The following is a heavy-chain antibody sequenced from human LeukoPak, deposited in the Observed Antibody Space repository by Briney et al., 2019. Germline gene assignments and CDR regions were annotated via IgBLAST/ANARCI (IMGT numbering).Heavy chain of an antibody. CDR3: ARDTFSGSLADY. J-gene: IGHJ4*02. Sequence: SQTLSLTCTVSGGSISSGSYYWSWIRQPAGKGLEWIGRIYTSGSTNYNPSLKSRVTISVDTSKNQFSLKLSSVTAADTAVYYCARDTFSGSLADYWGQGPRVTVSS. CDR2: IYTSGST. CDR1: GGSISSGSYY. V-gene: IGHV4-61*02. D-gene: IGHD1-26*01.